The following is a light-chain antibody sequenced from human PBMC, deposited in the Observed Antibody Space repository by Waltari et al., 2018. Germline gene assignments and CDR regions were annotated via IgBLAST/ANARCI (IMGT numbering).Light chain of an antibody. J-gene: IGKJ4*01. CDR2: KAA. CDR1: QNIKTW. V-gene: IGKV1-5*03. CDR3: QQYDTYPLT. Sequence: DIQMSQSPSTLSASIGDRVTISCRASQNIKTWVAWYQQKPGKDPKFLVYKAASLNNGVPSRFTRSGSGTDFTLTITRLQPDDFATYVCQQYDTYPLTFGGGTKVEIK.